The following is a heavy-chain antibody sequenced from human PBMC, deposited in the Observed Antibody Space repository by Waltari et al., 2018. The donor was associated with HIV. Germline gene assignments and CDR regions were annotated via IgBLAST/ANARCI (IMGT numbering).Heavy chain of an antibody. CDR2: MSSSSSYI. CDR3: ARDTSFWSSPDLDAFDI. Sequence: EVQLVESGGGLVKPGGSLRLSCAASGFTFSSYSMNWVRQAPGKGLEWVSSMSSSSSYIYYADSVKGRFTISRDNAKNSLYLQMNSLRAEDTAVYYCARDTSFWSSPDLDAFDIWGQGTMVTVSS. V-gene: IGHV3-21*01. D-gene: IGHD3-3*01. J-gene: IGHJ3*02. CDR1: GFTFSSYS.